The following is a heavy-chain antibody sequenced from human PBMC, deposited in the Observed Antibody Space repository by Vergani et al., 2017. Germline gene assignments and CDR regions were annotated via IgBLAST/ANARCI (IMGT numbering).Heavy chain of an antibody. J-gene: IGHJ4*02. D-gene: IGHD5-12*01. V-gene: IGHV3-30*03. CDR2: ISYDGSNK. CDR3: ARVRPVATIFVTNYYFDY. Sequence: QVQLVESGGGVVQPGRSLRLSCAASGFTFSSYGMHWVRQAPGKGLEWVAVISYDGSNKYYADSVKGRFTISRDNSKNTLYLQMNSLRAEDTAVYYCARVRPVATIFVTNYYFDYWGQGTLVTVSS. CDR1: GFTFSSYG.